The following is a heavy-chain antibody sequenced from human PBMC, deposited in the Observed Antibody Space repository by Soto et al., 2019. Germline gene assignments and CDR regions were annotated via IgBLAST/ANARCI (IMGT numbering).Heavy chain of an antibody. D-gene: IGHD1-26*01. CDR2: RSYDGSNK. J-gene: IGHJ6*02. CDR3: GKVTFSGDTNYSSGLDV. CDR1: GCTFSAYG. Sequence: WGSLRRSCAASGCTFSAYGIRWRRHAPAKGLEPVGVRSYDGSNKYYADPVKCRCTIFRDNSKNTLYPQKISQRADDAAVYLFGKVTFSGDTNYSSGLDVWGQGTMVTVSS. V-gene: IGHV3-30*18.